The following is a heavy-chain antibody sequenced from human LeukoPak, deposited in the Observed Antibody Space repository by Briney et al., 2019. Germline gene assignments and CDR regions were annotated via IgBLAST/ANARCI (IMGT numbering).Heavy chain of an antibody. D-gene: IGHD3-3*01. J-gene: IGHJ4*02. V-gene: IGHV4-4*07. CDR2: IYTSGST. CDR1: GGSISSYY. Sequence: KPSETLSLTCTVSGGSISSYYWSWIRQPAGKGLEWIGRIYTSGSTNYNPSLKSRVTMSVDTSKNQFSLKLSSVTAADTAVYYCARDQVVFGVVMPFDYWGQGTLVTVSS. CDR3: ARDQVVFGVVMPFDY.